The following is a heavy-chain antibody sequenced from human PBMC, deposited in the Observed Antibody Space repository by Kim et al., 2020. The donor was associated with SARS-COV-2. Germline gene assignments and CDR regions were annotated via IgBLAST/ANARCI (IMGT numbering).Heavy chain of an antibody. V-gene: IGHV4-34*01. CDR2: GRT. Sequence: GRTHYNPSLRSRVTISMDKNQFSLKPSSVTAADTAVYYCAPIYGGYSDFDSWGQGTLVTVSS. CDR3: APIYGGYSDFDS. J-gene: IGHJ4*02. D-gene: IGHD4-17*01.